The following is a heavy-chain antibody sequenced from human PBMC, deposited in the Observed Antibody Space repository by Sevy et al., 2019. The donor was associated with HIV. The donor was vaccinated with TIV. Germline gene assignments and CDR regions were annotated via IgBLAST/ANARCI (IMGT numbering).Heavy chain of an antibody. J-gene: IGHJ3*02. Sequence: GGSLRLSCAASGFTFSSYAMSWVRQAPGKGLEWVSAISGSGGSTYYADSVKGRFTISRDNSKNTLYLQMNSLRAEDTAVYYCAKYMGSYDSSGYYYEETLGVDIWGQGTMVTVSS. CDR2: ISGSGGST. CDR3: AKYMGSYDSSGYYYEETLGVDI. CDR1: GFTFSSYA. D-gene: IGHD3-22*01. V-gene: IGHV3-23*01.